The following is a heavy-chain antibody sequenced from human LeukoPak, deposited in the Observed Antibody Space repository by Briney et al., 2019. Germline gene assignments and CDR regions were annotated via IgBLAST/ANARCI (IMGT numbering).Heavy chain of an antibody. D-gene: IGHD2-15*01. V-gene: IGHV1-2*02. CDR3: ASGGYCSGGSCYNDY. CDR1: GYTFTDYY. J-gene: IGHJ4*02. CDR2: INPNSGGT. Sequence: ASVKVSCKASGYTFTDYYMHWVRQAPGQGLEWMGWINPNSGGTNYAQKFQGRVTMTRATSISTAYMELSRLTSDDTALYYCASGGYCSGGSCYNDYWGQGTLVTVSS.